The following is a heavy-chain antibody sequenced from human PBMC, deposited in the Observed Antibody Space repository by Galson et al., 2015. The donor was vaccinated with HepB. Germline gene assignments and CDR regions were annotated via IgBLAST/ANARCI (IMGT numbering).Heavy chain of an antibody. D-gene: IGHD6-19*01. V-gene: IGHV1-3*01. CDR2: INAGIGNT. CDR3: ASHSSVWYQHFDL. Sequence: SVKVSCKASGYIFSTSAMHWVRQAPGQELEWMGWINAGIGNTKYSQKFQGRVTTTRDTSATTAYMELSSLRSEDTAVYYCASHSSVWYQHFDLWGRGTLVTVSS. CDR1: GYIFSTSA. J-gene: IGHJ2*01.